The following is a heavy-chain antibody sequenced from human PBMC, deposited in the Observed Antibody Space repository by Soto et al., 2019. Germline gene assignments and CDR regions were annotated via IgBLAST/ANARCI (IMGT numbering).Heavy chain of an antibody. CDR2: ISGSGGST. V-gene: IGHV3-23*01. CDR3: AKAVWTGAMVRGVIINRYYFDY. Sequence: GSLRLSCAASGFTFSSYAMSWVRQAPGKGLEWVSAISGSGGSTYYADSVKGRFTISRDNSKNTLYLQMNSLRAEDTAVYYCAKAVWTGAMVRGVIINRYYFDYWGQGTLVTVSS. CDR1: GFTFSSYA. J-gene: IGHJ4*02. D-gene: IGHD3-10*01.